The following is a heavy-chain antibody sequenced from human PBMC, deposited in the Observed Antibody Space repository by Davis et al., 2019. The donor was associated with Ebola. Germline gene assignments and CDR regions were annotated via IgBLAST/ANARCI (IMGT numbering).Heavy chain of an antibody. CDR2: ISGSATST. J-gene: IGHJ4*02. D-gene: IGHD3-9*01. CDR3: ARDAFSLSRYDTEDH. CDR1: GFTFYRYE. V-gene: IGHV3-48*03. Sequence: GESLKISCAASGFTFYRYEMNWVRQAPGKGLEWVSYISGSATSTFYADSVKGRFTISRDNAQDSLYLQMDSLRVEDTAIYYCARDAFSLSRYDTEDHWGQGTLVTVSS.